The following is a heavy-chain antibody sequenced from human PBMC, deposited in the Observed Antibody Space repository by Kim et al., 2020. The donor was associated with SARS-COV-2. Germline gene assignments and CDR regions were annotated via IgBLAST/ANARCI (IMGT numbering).Heavy chain of an antibody. CDR2: ISGSGGST. J-gene: IGHJ6*02. Sequence: GGSLRLSCAASGFTFSSYAMSWVRQAPGKGLEWVSAISGSGGSTYYADSVKGRFTISRDNSKNTLYLQMNSLRAEDTAVYYCAHSLGLVVVPPDYYYYGMDVWGQGTTVTVSS. V-gene: IGHV3-23*01. CDR1: GFTFSSYA. D-gene: IGHD2-2*01. CDR3: AHSLGLVVVPPDYYYYGMDV.